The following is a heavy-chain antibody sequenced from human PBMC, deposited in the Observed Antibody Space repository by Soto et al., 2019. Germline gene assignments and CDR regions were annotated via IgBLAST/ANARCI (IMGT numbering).Heavy chain of an antibody. CDR1: GFIFSNYA. CDR2: ISYDGGVK. CDR3: ARGGDYGVTSQFRFRALDV. V-gene: IGHV3-30-3*01. Sequence: QVQLVESGGGVVQPGRSLRLSCAASGFIFSNYAMHWVRQAPGKGLEWVAVISYDGGVKYYADSVKGRFTISRDSSQNTLYMQMNSLRPDDTAVYYCARGGDYGVTSQFRFRALDVWGQGTTVSVSS. D-gene: IGHD4-17*01. J-gene: IGHJ6*02.